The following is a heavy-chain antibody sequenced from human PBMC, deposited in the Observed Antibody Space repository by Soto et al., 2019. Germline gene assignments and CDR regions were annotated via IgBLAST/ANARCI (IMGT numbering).Heavy chain of an antibody. CDR2: INPNSGGT. CDR3: AVGLRELSLFGASDI. Sequence: ASVKVSCKASGYTFTGYCMHWVRQAPGQGLEWMGWINPNSGGTNYAQKFQGWVTMTRDTSISTAYMELSRLRSDDTAVYYCAVGLRELSLFGASDIWGQGTMVTVSS. V-gene: IGHV1-2*04. CDR1: GYTFTGYC. D-gene: IGHD3-16*02. J-gene: IGHJ3*02.